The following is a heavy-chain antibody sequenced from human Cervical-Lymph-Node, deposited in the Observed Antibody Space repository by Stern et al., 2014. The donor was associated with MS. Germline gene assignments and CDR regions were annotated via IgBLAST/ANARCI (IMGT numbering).Heavy chain of an antibody. Sequence: EVQLEESGGGLVQPGGSLRLSCAASGFTFSTYSFNWVRQAPGKGLEWVSSISDSGCYANYADSVKVRFAISRDNSKSMLYLEMQSLRAEDTAVYHCAKDLGRGVVVVPLYGLDVWGQGTTVTVSS. J-gene: IGHJ6*02. CDR1: GFTFSTYS. CDR3: AKDLGRGVVVVPLYGLDV. D-gene: IGHD2-2*01. V-gene: IGHV3-23*04. CDR2: ISDSGCYA.